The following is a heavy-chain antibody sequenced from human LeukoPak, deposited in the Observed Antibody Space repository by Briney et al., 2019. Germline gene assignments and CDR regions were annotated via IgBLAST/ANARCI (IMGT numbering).Heavy chain of an antibody. V-gene: IGHV3-23*01. CDR3: AREENYGGTRYGMDV. CDR1: GFSFSTYA. CDR2: ISGGGGST. Sequence: GGSLRLSCAASGFSFSTYAMIWVRQAPGKGLEWVSTISGGGGSTDYADSVKGRFTISRDNSKNTLYLQMNSLRAEDTAVYYCAREENYGGTRYGMDVWGQGTTVTVSS. J-gene: IGHJ6*02. D-gene: IGHD4-23*01.